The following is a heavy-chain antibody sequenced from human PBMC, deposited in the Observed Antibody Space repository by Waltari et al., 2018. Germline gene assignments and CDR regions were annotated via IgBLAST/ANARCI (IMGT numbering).Heavy chain of an antibody. V-gene: IGHV4-59*08. D-gene: IGHD3-22*01. CDR3: ARWDSRGRYFGD. Sequence: QVQLQQSGPGLVRPSETLSLTCRVPGGSISDYFWNWIRQSPGKGLEWIGYIYHTGSTKYRPSLQSRVTMSVDTSKSQFSLRLSSVTAADTAVYYCARWDSRGRYFGDWGQGTPVIVSS. J-gene: IGHJ4*02. CDR2: IYHTGST. CDR1: GGSISDYF.